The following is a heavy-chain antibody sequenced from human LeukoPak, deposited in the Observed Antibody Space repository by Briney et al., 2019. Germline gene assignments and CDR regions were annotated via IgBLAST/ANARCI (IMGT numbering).Heavy chain of an antibody. Sequence: ASVKVSCKASGGTFSSYTISWVLQAPGQGLEWMGRIIPILGIANYAQKFQGRVTITADKSTSTAYMELGSLRSEDTAVYYCASTPTTYCGGDCYRPPFDYWGQGTLVTVSS. CDR2: IIPILGIA. J-gene: IGHJ4*02. D-gene: IGHD2-21*01. CDR3: ASTPTTYCGGDCYRPPFDY. CDR1: GGTFSSYT. V-gene: IGHV1-69*02.